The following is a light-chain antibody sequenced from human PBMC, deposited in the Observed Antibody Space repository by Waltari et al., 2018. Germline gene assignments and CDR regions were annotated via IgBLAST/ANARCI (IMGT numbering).Light chain of an antibody. V-gene: IGLV2-23*01. Sequence: QSALTQPASLSGSPGQSLTISCTGASAALASYNLVSWYQHHPAKAPQLMIYEAVKRPSGVSNRFSGAKSGTTASLIISGLQADDEADYYCCSYTGSSTSYGCGSGTKVTVL. CDR1: SAALASYNL. CDR2: EAV. CDR3: CSYTGSSTSYG. J-gene: IGLJ1*01.